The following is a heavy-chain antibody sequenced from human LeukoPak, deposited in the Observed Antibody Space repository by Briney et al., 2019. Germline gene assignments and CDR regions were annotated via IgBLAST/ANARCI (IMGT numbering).Heavy chain of an antibody. J-gene: IGHJ4*02. Sequence: GGSLRLSCAASGFIFTSYWMSWVRQAPGKGLEWVANIKQDGSEIYYVDSVKGRFTIPRDNAKNSLSLQMNSLRAEDTAVYYCARQAATMGRFYFDYWGQGTLVTVSS. CDR3: ARQAATMGRFYFDY. CDR1: GFIFTSYW. D-gene: IGHD5-24*01. V-gene: IGHV3-7*03. CDR2: IKQDGSEI.